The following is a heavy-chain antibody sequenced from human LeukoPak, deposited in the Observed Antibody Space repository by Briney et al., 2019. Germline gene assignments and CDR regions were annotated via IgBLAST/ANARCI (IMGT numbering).Heavy chain of an antibody. D-gene: IGHD6-19*01. CDR1: GGSISSSSYY. CDR3: ARARDGVYSSGEYFDY. CDR2: IYTSGST. Sequence: PSETLSLTCTVSGGSISSSSYYWSWIRQPAGKGLEWIGRIYTSGSTNYNPSLKSRVTMSVDTSKNQFSLKLSSVTAADTAVYYCARARDGVYSSGEYFDYWGQGTLVTVSS. J-gene: IGHJ4*02. V-gene: IGHV4-61*02.